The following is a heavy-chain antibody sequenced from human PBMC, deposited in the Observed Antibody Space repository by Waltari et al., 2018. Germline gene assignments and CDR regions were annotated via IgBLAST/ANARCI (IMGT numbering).Heavy chain of an antibody. Sequence: QVQLQESGPGLVKPSETLSLTCTVSGGSISSYYWSWIRQPPGKGLEWIGYIYYSGSTNYNPSLKSRVTISVDTSKNQFSLKLSSVTAADTAVYYCAREGSYGGSYNFFDTWGQGTLVTVSS. D-gene: IGHD2-21*01. CDR3: AREGSYGGSYNFFDT. V-gene: IGHV4-59*01. CDR2: IYYSGST. CDR1: GGSISSYY. J-gene: IGHJ5*02.